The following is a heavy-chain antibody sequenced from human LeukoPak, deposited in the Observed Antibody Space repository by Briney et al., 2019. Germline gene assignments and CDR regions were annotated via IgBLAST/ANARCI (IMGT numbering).Heavy chain of an antibody. V-gene: IGHV4-59*08. CDR1: GGSISSYY. D-gene: IGHD3-22*01. CDR2: IYYSGST. J-gene: IGHJ4*02. Sequence: SETLSLTCTVSGGSISSYYWSWIRQPPGKGLEWIGYIYYSGSTNYNPSLKSRVTISVDTSKNQFSLKLSSVTAADTAVYYCARHYYDSSGYYYFDYWGQGTLVTVSS. CDR3: ARHYYDSSGYYYFDY.